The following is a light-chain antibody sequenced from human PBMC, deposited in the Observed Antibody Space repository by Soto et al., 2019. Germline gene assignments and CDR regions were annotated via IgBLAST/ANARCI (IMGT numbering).Light chain of an antibody. Sequence: DIQMTQSPSTLSASEGERATITCRASESIGNWLAWYPQKSGQAPHLLIHEASTLEAGVPSRFSGRGSGTEFTLTISSLQPDDFATYYCHQYSSYSWTFGQGTKVDIK. J-gene: IGKJ1*01. CDR3: HQYSSYSWT. CDR1: ESIGNW. V-gene: IGKV1-5*03. CDR2: EAS.